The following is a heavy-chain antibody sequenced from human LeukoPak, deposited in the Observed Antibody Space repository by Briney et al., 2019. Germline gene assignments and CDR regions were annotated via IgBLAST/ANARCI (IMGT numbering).Heavy chain of an antibody. V-gene: IGHV3-21*01. Sequence: PGGSLRLSCAASGFTFSSYSMNWARQAPGKGLEWVSSISSSSSYIYYAGSVKGRFTISRDNAKNSLYLQMNSLRAEDTAVYYCARTVAGYFDYWGQGTLVTVSS. J-gene: IGHJ4*02. D-gene: IGHD6-19*01. CDR2: ISSSSSYI. CDR1: GFTFSSYS. CDR3: ARTVAGYFDY.